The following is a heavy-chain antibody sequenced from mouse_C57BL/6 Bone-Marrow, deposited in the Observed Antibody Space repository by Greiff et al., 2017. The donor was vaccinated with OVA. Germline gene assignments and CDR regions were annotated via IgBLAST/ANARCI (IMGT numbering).Heavy chain of an antibody. Sequence: DVMLVESGGGLVQPGGSLKLSCAASGFTFSDYYMYWVRQTPEKRLEWVAYISNGGGSTYYPDTVKGRFTISRDNAKNTLYLQMSRLKSEDTAMYYCARRAGGYFDYWGQGTTLTVSS. CDR3: ARRAGGYFDY. V-gene: IGHV5-12*01. CDR2: ISNGGGST. J-gene: IGHJ2*01. D-gene: IGHD3-3*01. CDR1: GFTFSDYY.